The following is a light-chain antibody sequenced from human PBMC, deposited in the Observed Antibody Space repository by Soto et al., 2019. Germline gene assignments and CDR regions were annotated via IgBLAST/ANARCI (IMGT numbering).Light chain of an antibody. CDR2: DVT. J-gene: IGLJ1*01. CDR3: SSYTSSSTPYV. V-gene: IGLV2-14*01. Sequence: QSALTQPASVSGSPGQSITISCTGTSSDVGGYNYVSWYQQHPVKAPKLMIYDVTNRPSGVSDRFSGSKSGNTASLTISGLQAEYEADYYCSSYTSSSTPYVFGTVTKLTVL. CDR1: SSDVGGYNY.